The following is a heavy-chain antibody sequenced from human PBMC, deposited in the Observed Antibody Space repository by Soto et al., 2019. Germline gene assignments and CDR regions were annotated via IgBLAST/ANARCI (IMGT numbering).Heavy chain of an antibody. Sequence: EVQLLESGGRSVQSGGSVRLSCVASGFSFSSYGMGWVRQAPGKGLEWVSVMSGAGGSIFYADSVRGRFTISRDNSRKTLYLQMNGLRVDDTAVYYCAGGALVGAFDYWGQGTLVTVSS. CDR2: MSGAGGSI. J-gene: IGHJ4*02. V-gene: IGHV3-23*01. CDR3: AGGALVGAFDY. CDR1: GFSFSSYG. D-gene: IGHD5-18*01.